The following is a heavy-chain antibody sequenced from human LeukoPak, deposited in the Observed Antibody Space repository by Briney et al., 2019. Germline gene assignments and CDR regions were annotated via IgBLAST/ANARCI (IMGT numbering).Heavy chain of an antibody. J-gene: IGHJ4*02. Sequence: GGCMRLSCAASGFTFNNYSMHWVRPAPGKGLEWVALIQPAGNDKYYADSVKGRFTVSRDNSKNTLYLQLNSLKVEDTAVYYCAKRDGETEFDYWGQGTLVTVSS. D-gene: IGHD3-10*01. V-gene: IGHV3-30*02. CDR1: GFTFNNYS. CDR2: IQPAGNDK. CDR3: AKRDGETEFDY.